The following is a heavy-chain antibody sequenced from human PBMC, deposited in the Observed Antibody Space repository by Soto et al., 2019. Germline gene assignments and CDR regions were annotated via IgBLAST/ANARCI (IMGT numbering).Heavy chain of an antibody. CDR3: ASKPGTVCWTKYDYYYYGMDV. J-gene: IGHJ6*02. Sequence: GASVKVSCKASGGTFSTSAINWVRQAPGQGLEWMGGIIPIFGTANYAQKLQGRVTITADESTSTAYTELSSLRSEYTAIYYCASKPGTVCWTKYDYYYYGMDVWGQGTTVTVSS. CDR2: IIPIFGTA. CDR1: GGTFSTSA. V-gene: IGHV1-69*13. D-gene: IGHD2-8*01.